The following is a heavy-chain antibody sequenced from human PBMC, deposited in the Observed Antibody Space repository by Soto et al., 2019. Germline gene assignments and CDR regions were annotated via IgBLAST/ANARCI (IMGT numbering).Heavy chain of an antibody. D-gene: IGHD2-2*01. V-gene: IGHV3-74*01. J-gene: IGHJ4*01. Sequence: PGGSLRLSCAASGFTFSSYWMHWVRQVPGKELVWVSHINSDGSSTDYADSVKGRFTISRDNAKNTLYLQMNSLRAEDTAVYYCARSTSNWSANDCWGQRTLVTVSS. CDR3: ARSTSNWSANDC. CDR2: INSDGSST. CDR1: GFTFSSYW.